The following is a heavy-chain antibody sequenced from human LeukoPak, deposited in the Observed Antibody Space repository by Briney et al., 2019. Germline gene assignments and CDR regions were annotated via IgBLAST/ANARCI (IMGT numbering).Heavy chain of an antibody. CDR3: ARAIQVVRLAYFDY. V-gene: IGHV4-30-2*01. CDR1: GGSISSGGYS. Sequence: SQTLSLTCAVSGGSISSGGYSWSWIRQPPGKGLEWIGYIYHSGSTYYNPSLKSRVTISVDRSKNQFSLKLSSVTAADTAVYYCARAIQVVRLAYFDYWGQGTLVTVSS. J-gene: IGHJ4*02. D-gene: IGHD4-23*01. CDR2: IYHSGST.